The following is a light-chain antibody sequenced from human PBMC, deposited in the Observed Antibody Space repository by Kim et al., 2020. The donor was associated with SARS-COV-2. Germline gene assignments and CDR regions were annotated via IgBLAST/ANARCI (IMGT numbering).Light chain of an antibody. J-gene: IGLJ2*01. V-gene: IGLV3-1*01. CDR2: QDF. Sequence: SVSPGQTANITCSGDTLGEKYVSWYQRKPGQSPTLVIYQDFKLPSGVPERFSGSNSGNTATLTIGGTQATDEADYYCQAWDSHTVIFGGGTKVTVL. CDR1: TLGEKY. CDR3: QAWDSHTVI.